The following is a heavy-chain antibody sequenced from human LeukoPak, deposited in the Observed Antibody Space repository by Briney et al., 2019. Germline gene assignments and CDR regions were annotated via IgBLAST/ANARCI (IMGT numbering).Heavy chain of an antibody. D-gene: IGHD3-3*01. CDR1: GGSFSGYY. Sequence: SETLSLTCAVYGGSFSGYYWSWIRQPPGKGLEWIGEINHSGSTNYNPSLKSRVTISVDTSKNQFSLKLSSVTAADTAVYYCARKGIRFLEWLTLYFDYWGQGTLVTVSS. V-gene: IGHV4-34*01. CDR2: INHSGST. J-gene: IGHJ4*02. CDR3: ARKGIRFLEWLTLYFDY.